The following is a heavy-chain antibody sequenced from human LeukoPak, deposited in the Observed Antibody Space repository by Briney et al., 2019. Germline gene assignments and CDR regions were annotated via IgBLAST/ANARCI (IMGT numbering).Heavy chain of an antibody. D-gene: IGHD3-3*02. V-gene: IGHV4-59*01. CDR2: IYYSGST. CDR1: GGSFSGYY. J-gene: IGHJ3*02. CDR3: ARDSFDDAFDI. Sequence: SETLSLTCAVYGGSFSGYYWGWIRQPPGKGLEWIGYIYYSGSTNYNPSLKSRVTISVDTSKNQFSLKLSSVTAADTAVYYCARDSFDDAFDIWGQGTMVTVSS.